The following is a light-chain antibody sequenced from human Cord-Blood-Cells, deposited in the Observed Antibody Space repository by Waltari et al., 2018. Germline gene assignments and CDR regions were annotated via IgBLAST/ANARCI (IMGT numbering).Light chain of an antibody. CDR3: QQYYSTPLT. Sequence: DIVMTHSPDSLAVSLGERATINCKCSQSVLYSSNNKNYLAWYQQKPGQPPKLLIYWASTRESGVPDRFSGSGSGTDVTLTISSLQAEDVAVYYCQQYYSTPLTFGGGTKVEIK. V-gene: IGKV4-1*01. CDR1: QSVLYSSNNKNY. CDR2: WAS. J-gene: IGKJ4*01.